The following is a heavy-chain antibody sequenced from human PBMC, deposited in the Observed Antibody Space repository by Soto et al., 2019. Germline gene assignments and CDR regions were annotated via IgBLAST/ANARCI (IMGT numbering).Heavy chain of an antibody. V-gene: IGHV3-21*01. D-gene: IGHD5-18*01. CDR1: GFNFNDYE. CDR2: ISPGLSFI. Sequence: GGALRLSCAASGFNFNDYEIHWVRQAPGEGLEWVSGISPGLSFIYYADSVRGRFTISRDNSNKSVFLQLNSLRVDDTATYYCVRDQFENFGYHWFDRWGQGT. J-gene: IGHJ5*02. CDR3: VRDQFENFGYHWFDR.